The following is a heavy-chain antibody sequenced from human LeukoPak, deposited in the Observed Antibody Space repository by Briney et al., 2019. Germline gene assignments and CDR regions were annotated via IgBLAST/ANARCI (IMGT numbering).Heavy chain of an antibody. Sequence: PGGSLRLSCSASGFTFSSYAMHWVRQAPGKGLEYVSAISSNGGSTFYANSVKGRLTISRDNSKNTLYLQMSSLRAEDTAVYYCAPRYGSGSYAWGQGTLVTVSS. D-gene: IGHD3-10*01. J-gene: IGHJ5*02. CDR3: APRYGSGSYA. V-gene: IGHV3-64D*06. CDR2: ISSNGGST. CDR1: GFTFSSYA.